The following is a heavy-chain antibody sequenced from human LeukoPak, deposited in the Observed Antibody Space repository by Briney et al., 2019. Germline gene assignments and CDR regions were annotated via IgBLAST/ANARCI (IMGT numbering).Heavy chain of an antibody. V-gene: IGHV5-51*01. CDR1: GYRFTNYW. CDR2: IYPGDSDT. CDR3: ARTGYSSGWYGGFDI. J-gene: IGHJ3*02. Sequence: PGESLKISCKGSGYRFTNYWIGCVRQMPGKGLEWMGMIYPGDSDTRYSPSFQGQVTISADKSITTAYLQWSSLKASDTAMYYCARTGYSSGWYGGFDIWGQGTLVSVSS. D-gene: IGHD6-19*01.